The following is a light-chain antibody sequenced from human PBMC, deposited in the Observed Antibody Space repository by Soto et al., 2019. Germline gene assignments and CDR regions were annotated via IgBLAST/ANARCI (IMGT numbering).Light chain of an antibody. CDR2: GAS. Sequence: IVLTQSPGTLSLSPWERATLSCRASQSISSGFLAWYQQKPGQAPRLLIYGASSRATDIPDRFSGGESGTDFSLTISRLEPEDFAVYYCQQRSNWPLTFGQGTRLEIK. CDR1: QSISSGF. V-gene: IGKV3D-20*02. J-gene: IGKJ5*01. CDR3: QQRSNWPLT.